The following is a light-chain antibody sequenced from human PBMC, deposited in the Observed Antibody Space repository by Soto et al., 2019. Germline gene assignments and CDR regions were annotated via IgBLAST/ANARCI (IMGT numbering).Light chain of an antibody. CDR2: KAS. Sequence: DIQMTQSPSTLSASVGDRVTITCRASQSISVWLAWYQQKAGKAPNLRIYKASRLESGVPSRFSGSGSETEVTLTISGLQPGDSATYYCQQYNSYSPTFGQGTKVDI. CDR1: QSISVW. J-gene: IGKJ1*01. V-gene: IGKV1-5*03. CDR3: QQYNSYSPT.